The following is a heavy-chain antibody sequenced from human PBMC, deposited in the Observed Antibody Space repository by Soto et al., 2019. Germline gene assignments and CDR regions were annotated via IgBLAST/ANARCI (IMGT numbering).Heavy chain of an antibody. Sequence: ASVKVSCKASGYPFTGYYMHWVRQAPGQGLEWMGWINLNSGGTNYAQKFQGWVTMTRDTSISTAYMELSRMRSDDTAVYYCARTTYDFWSGQGAFDIWGQGTMVTVSS. V-gene: IGHV1-2*04. D-gene: IGHD3-3*01. CDR2: INLNSGGT. CDR1: GYPFTGYY. J-gene: IGHJ3*02. CDR3: ARTTYDFWSGQGAFDI.